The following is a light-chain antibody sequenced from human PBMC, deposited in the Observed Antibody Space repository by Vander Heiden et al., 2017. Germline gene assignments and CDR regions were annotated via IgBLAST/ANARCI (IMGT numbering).Light chain of an antibody. V-gene: IGLV1-44*01. CDR2: SNN. CDR1: SSNIGSNT. J-gene: IGLJ1*01. CDR3: SAAGDSLNASEV. Sequence: HSALTQPPPSFGTPAQRVTISCSGSSSNIGSNTVNWYQQLPGTAPKLLIYSNNQRSSGVPDRCSGAKSCASASPAISRLQSEDEADDYYSAAGDSLNASEVFGTGTKVTVL.